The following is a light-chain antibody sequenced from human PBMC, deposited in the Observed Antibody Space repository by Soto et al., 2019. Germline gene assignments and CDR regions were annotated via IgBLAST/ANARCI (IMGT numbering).Light chain of an antibody. V-gene: IGKV3-15*01. CDR1: ESVSTN. CDR2: AAS. CDR3: QQYSIWRT. J-gene: IGKJ1*01. Sequence: IEMTQSPATLSLAHGERVTLSCRASESVSTNLAWYQQKAGQAPRLLIYAASTRATGIPARFSGSGSGTEFTLTISSLQSEDFAVYYCQQYSIWRTFGQGTKVDIK.